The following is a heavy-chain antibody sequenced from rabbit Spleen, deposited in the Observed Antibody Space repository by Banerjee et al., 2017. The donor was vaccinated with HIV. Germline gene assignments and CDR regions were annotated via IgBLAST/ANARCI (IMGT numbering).Heavy chain of an antibody. J-gene: IGHJ4*01. CDR2: IYAADDTI. Sequence: QEQLVESGGGLVQPEGSLTLTCKASGVSFSVSSYMCWLRQAPGKGPEWIACIYAADDTINYASWATGRFTVSKSSSTTVTLEMTSLTDADTATYFCARGYSNGYQNYVNAFSLWGPGTLVTVS. V-gene: IGHV1S45*01. D-gene: IGHD6-1*01. CDR1: GVSFSVSSY. CDR3: ARGYSNGYQNYVNAFSL.